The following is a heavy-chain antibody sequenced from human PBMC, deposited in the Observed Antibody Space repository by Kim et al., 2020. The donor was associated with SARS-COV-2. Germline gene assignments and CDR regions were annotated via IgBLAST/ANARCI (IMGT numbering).Heavy chain of an antibody. J-gene: IGHJ6*02. Sequence: GESLKISCKGSGYSFTSYWIGWVRQMPGKGLEWMGIIYPGDSDTRYSPSFQGQVTISADKSISTAYLQWSSLKASDTAMYYCARSAWGRGVTYYYYGMDVWGQGTTVTVSS. CDR2: IYPGDSDT. CDR3: ARSAWGRGVTYYYYGMDV. V-gene: IGHV5-51*01. CDR1: GYSFTSYW. D-gene: IGHD3-10*01.